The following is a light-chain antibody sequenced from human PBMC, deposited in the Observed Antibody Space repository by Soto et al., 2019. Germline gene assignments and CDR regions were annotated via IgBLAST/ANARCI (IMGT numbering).Light chain of an antibody. V-gene: IGLV2-14*01. Sequence: QSALTQPASVSGSPGQSITISCTGTSSDVGGYNYVSWCQQHPGKAPKLMIYDVSNRPSGVSNRFSGSKSGNTASLTISGLQAEDEADYYCSSYTSSVYVFGTGTKVTVL. CDR1: SSDVGGYNY. CDR3: SSYTSSVYV. J-gene: IGLJ1*01. CDR2: DVS.